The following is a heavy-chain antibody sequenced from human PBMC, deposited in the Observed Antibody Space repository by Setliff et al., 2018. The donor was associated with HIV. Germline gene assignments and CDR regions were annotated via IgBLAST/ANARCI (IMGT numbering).Heavy chain of an antibody. CDR3: ARDLRWLRIRFSDAFDI. D-gene: IGHD5-12*01. CDR1: GYTFTSYG. V-gene: IGHV1-18*01. CDR2: ISAYNGNT. Sequence: ASVKVSCKASGYTFTSYGISWVRQAPGQGLEWMGWISAYNGNTNYAQKLQGRVTMTTDTSTSTAYMELRSLRSDDTAVYYCARDLRWLRIRFSDAFDIWGQGTMVTVSS. J-gene: IGHJ3*02.